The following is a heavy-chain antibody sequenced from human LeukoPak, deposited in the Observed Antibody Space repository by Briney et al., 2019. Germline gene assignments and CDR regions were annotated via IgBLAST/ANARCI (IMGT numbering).Heavy chain of an antibody. D-gene: IGHD3-10*01. CDR1: GGSFSGYY. J-gene: IGHJ4*02. V-gene: IGHV4-34*01. Sequence: SETLSLTYAVYGGSFSGYYWSWIRQPPGKGLEWIGEINHSGSTNYNPSLKSRVTISVDTSKNQFSLKLSSVTAADTAVYYCARALWGYYGSGRAFDYWGQGTLVTVSS. CDR3: ARALWGYYGSGRAFDY. CDR2: INHSGST.